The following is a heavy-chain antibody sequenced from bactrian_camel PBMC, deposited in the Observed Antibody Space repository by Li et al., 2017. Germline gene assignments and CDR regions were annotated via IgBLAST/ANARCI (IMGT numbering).Heavy chain of an antibody. V-gene: IGHV3S53*01. J-gene: IGHJ4*01. CDR3: AAAPLYWPARCRTRQTDFDY. D-gene: IGHD3*01. Sequence: QVQLVESGGGSVQAGGSLVLSCAASAAGYSSNCMAWFRQAPGRVREGVAAVKKDNSAIYSPAVKGRFTISRDSGDVANTAILSLEMNSLKPEDTAMYYCAAAPLYWPARCRTRQTDFDYWGQGTQVTVS. CDR2: VKKDNSA. CDR1: AAGYSSNC.